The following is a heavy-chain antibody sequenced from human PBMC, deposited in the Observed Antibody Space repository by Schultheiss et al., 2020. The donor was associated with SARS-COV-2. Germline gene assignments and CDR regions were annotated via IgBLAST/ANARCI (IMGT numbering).Heavy chain of an antibody. Sequence: GESLKISCAASGFTFSSYGMHWVRQAPGKGLEWVAVIWYDGSNKYYADSVKGRFTISRDNSKNTLYLQMNSLRAEDTAVYYCARDSSPSLVATIWYYYYYGMDVWGQGTTVTVSS. V-gene: IGHV3-33*01. D-gene: IGHD5-12*01. J-gene: IGHJ6*02. CDR1: GFTFSSYG. CDR2: IWYDGSNK. CDR3: ARDSSPSLVATIWYYYYYGMDV.